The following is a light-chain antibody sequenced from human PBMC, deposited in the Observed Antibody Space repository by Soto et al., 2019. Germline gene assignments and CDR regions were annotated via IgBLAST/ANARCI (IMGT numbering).Light chain of an antibody. J-gene: IGKJ2*01. Sequence: EIVMTQSPATLSLSPGERAALSCRASQSINSELAWYQQKPGQPPRLLIYGASTRATGVPARFTGSESGSEFTLTISGLQSEDFAVYYCQQCHNWPHTFGQGTRLEI. CDR3: QQCHNWPHT. V-gene: IGKV3-15*01. CDR2: GAS. CDR1: QSINSE.